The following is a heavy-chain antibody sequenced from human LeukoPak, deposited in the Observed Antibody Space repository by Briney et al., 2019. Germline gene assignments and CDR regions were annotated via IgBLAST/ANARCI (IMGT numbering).Heavy chain of an antibody. Sequence: GGSLRLSCAASGFTFSSYWMHWVRQAPGKGLVWVSRINSDGSSTSYADSVKGRFTISRDNAKNTLYLQMNSLRAEDTAVYYCARDMRSYYYYYYMDAWGKGTTVTISS. CDR1: GFTFSSYW. CDR2: INSDGSST. V-gene: IGHV3-74*01. CDR3: ARDMRSYYYYYYMDA. J-gene: IGHJ6*03. D-gene: IGHD3-16*01.